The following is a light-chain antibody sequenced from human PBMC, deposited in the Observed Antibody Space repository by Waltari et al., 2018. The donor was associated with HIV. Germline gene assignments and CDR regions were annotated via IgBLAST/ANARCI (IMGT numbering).Light chain of an antibody. J-gene: IGLJ2*01. Sequence: SYVLTQPPSVSVAPGKTARITCGGTNIGSKSVHWYQQKPGQAPLLVIYYDSARPSGIPERCAGSNSGNTATLTISRVEAGDEADYGCQVWGSSSDHVGFGGGTNLTVL. CDR1: NIGSKS. V-gene: IGLV3-21*04. CDR3: QVWGSSSDHVG. CDR2: YDS.